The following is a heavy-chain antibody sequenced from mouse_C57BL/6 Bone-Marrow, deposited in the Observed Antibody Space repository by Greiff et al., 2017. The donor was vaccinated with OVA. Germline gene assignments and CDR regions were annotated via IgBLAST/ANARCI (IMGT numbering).Heavy chain of an antibody. Sequence: VKLQQSGPGLVQPSQSLSITCTVSGFSLTSYGVHWVRQSPGKGLEWLGVIWRGGSTDYNAAFMSRLSITKDNSKSQVFFKMNSLQADDTAIYYCTMITTGPHWYFDVWGTGTTVTVSS. V-gene: IGHV2-5*01. J-gene: IGHJ1*03. D-gene: IGHD2-4*01. CDR2: IWRGGST. CDR1: GFSLTSYG. CDR3: TMITTGPHWYFDV.